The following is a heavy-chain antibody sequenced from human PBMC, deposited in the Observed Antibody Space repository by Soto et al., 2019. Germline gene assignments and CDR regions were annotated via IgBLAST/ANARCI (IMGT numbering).Heavy chain of an antibody. CDR1: GDSMSKYY. J-gene: IGHJ4*02. CDR3: ARTVGAAYYFDF. CDR2: IYTSGST. D-gene: IGHD1-26*01. V-gene: IGHV4-4*07. Sequence: SETLSLTCTVSGDSMSKYYWSWIRQPAGKGLEWIGRIYTSGSTNYNPSLKSRVNMSTDTSNNHFSLNLKSVTAADAAVYYCARTVGAAYYFDFWGQGALVTVSS.